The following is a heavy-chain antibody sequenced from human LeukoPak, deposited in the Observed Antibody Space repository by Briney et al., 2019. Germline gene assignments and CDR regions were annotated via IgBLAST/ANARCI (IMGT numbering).Heavy chain of an antibody. J-gene: IGHJ3*02. CDR3: ARGDPITIFGVVIIRDAFDI. D-gene: IGHD3-3*01. CDR1: GGSFSGYY. CDR2: INHSGST. Sequence: SETLSLTCAVYGGSFSGYYWSWIRQPPGKGLEWIGEINHSGSTNYNPSLKSRVTISVDTSKNQFSLKLSSVTAADTAVYYCARGDPITIFGVVIIRDAFDIWGQGTMVTVSS. V-gene: IGHV4-34*01.